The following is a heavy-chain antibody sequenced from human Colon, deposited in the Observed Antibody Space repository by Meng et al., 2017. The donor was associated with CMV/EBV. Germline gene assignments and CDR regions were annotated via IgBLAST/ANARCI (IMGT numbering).Heavy chain of an antibody. Sequence: ASVKVSCKASGYTFTGYYMHWVRQAPGQGLEWMGWINPNSGGTNYAQKFQGRVTMTRDTSISTAYMELSRLRSDDTAVYYCARYCSSTSCYHYYYYGRDVWGQGTTVTVSS. CDR1: GYTFTGYY. J-gene: IGHJ6*02. V-gene: IGHV1-2*02. CDR3: ARYCSSTSCYHYYYYGRDV. D-gene: IGHD2-2*01. CDR2: INPNSGGT.